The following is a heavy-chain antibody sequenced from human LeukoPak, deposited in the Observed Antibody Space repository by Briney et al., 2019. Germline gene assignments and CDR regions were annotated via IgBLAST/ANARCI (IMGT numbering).Heavy chain of an antibody. CDR1: VVTFCSYE. CDR3: GELGITMIGGV. V-gene: IGHV3-48*03. Sequence: GGSLRLSCAASVVTFCSYEMSWGRETPGEGLGCGSYISSSGSTIYYAAAVKGRFTNSRDKAKNSVYLEMNSLRAEDTGVYYCGELGITMIGGVWGKGTTVSISS. D-gene: IGHD3-10*02. J-gene: IGHJ6*04. CDR2: ISSSGSTI.